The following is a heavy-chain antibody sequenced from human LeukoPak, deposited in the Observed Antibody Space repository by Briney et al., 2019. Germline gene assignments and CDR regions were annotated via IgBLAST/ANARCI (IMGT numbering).Heavy chain of an antibody. CDR3: ARDAPHQRFDY. CDR1: GYTFIDYW. J-gene: IGHJ4*02. CDR2: IDLNTGDT. V-gene: IGHV1-2*02. Sequence: AASVKVSCKASGYTFIDYWIHWVRQAPGQGLEWMGRIDLNTGDTTSAQKFQGRVTMTRDTSNSTLYQDLSGLGSDDTAVYYCARDAPHQRFDYWGQGTLVTVSS.